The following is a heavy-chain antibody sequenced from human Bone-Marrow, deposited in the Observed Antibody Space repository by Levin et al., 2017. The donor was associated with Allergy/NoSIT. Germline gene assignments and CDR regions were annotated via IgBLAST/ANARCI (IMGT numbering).Heavy chain of an antibody. CDR2: IYYSGST. V-gene: IGHV4-39*01. J-gene: IGHJ4*02. CDR3: ASPHSQADY. CDR1: GGSLRSPSHY. Sequence: SETLSLTCNVSGGSLRSPSHYWGWIRQPPGKGLEWIVTIYYSGSTYYNPSLKSRVTISVDTAKNQFSLMLTSVTDPDTAIYYCASPHSQADYWDQWALVTVAS. D-gene: IGHD5-18*01.